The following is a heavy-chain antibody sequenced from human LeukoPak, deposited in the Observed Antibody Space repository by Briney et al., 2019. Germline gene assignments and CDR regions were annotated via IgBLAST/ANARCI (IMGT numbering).Heavy chain of an antibody. CDR1: GGTFSSYA. D-gene: IGHD4-17*01. V-gene: IGHV1-69*13. CDR2: IIPIFGTA. CDR3: AREVADDYGDYVAGAGMDV. Sequence: ASVKVSCKASGGTFSSYAISWVRQAPGQGLEWMGGIIPIFGTANYAQKFQGRVTITADESTSTAYMELSSLRSEDTAVYYCAREVADDYGDYVAGAGMDVWGQGTTVTVSS. J-gene: IGHJ6*02.